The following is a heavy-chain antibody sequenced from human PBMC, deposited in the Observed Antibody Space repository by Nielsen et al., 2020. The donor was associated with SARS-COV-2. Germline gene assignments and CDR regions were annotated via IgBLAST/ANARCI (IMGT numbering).Heavy chain of an antibody. J-gene: IGHJ4*02. Sequence: SETLSLTCTVSGGSISSSSYYWGWIRQPPGTGLEWIGSIHHIGDTYYNPSLKSPVTILIDTSKNQFSLRLTSVTAADTAVYYCARTYRPEVVVNAIFQYFDTWGQGALVTVSS. V-gene: IGHV4-39*07. CDR3: ARTYRPEVVVNAIFQYFDT. D-gene: IGHD2-21*01. CDR2: IHHIGDT. CDR1: GGSISSSSYY.